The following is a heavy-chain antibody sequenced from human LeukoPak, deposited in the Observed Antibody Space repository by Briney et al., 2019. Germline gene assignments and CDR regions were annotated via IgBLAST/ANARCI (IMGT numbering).Heavy chain of an antibody. V-gene: IGHV1-2*02. CDR2: INPNSGGT. D-gene: IGHD3-22*01. CDR3: ARGSLTYYYDSSGYSPDY. CDR1: GYTFTGYY. Sequence: ASVKVSCKASGYTFTGYYMHWVRQAPGQGLEWMGWINPNSGGTNYAQKFQGRVTMTRDTSISTAYMELSRLRSDDTAVYYSARGSLTYYYDSSGYSPDYWGQGTLVTVSS. J-gene: IGHJ4*02.